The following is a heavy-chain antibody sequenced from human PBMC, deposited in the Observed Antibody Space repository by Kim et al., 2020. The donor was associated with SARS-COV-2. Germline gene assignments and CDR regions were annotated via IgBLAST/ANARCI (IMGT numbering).Heavy chain of an antibody. Sequence: SVKVSCKASGFTFSSSAVQWVRQARGQRLEWIGWIVVVSGNTNYAQKFQERVTITRDMSTNTAYMELSSLGPEDTAVYYCAARPSTPFPPDYWGQGTLVTVSS. CDR2: IVVVSGNT. D-gene: IGHD3-3*02. J-gene: IGHJ4*02. V-gene: IGHV1-58*01. CDR3: AARPSTPFPPDY. CDR1: GFTFSSSA.